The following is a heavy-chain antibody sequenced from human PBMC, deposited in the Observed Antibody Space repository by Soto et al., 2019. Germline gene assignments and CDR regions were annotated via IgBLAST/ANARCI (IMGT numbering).Heavy chain of an antibody. Sequence: SVKVSCKASGGTFSSCSISWVRQAPGQGLEWMGGIIPIFGTANYAQKFQGRVTITADESTSTAYMELSSLRSEDTAVYYCARSKVKQQLAPVDYWGQGTLVTVSS. CDR3: ARSKVKQQLAPVDY. CDR1: GGTFSSCS. CDR2: IIPIFGTA. D-gene: IGHD6-13*01. J-gene: IGHJ4*02. V-gene: IGHV1-69*13.